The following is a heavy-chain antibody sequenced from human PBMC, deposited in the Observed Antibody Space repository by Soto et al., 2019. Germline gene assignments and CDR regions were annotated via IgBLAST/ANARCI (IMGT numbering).Heavy chain of an antibody. J-gene: IGHJ4*02. CDR3: ARLTNRYDALTGPGY. D-gene: IGHD3-9*01. Sequence: EVRLLESGGGIVQPGGSLRLSCAASGFTFGNYAMTWVRQAPGKGLECVSRISGSGGGTYYADSVNGRFTISRDNSENTLYLHLNSLRVEDTAISFCARLTNRYDALTGPGYWGQGALVNVSS. CDR1: GFTFGNYA. V-gene: IGHV3-23*01. CDR2: ISGSGGGT.